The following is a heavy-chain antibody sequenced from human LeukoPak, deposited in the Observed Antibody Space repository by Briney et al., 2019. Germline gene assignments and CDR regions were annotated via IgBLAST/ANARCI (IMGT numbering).Heavy chain of an antibody. CDR1: GFTFSNYA. V-gene: IGHV3-23*01. CDR2: ISGSGGNR. J-gene: IGHJ4*02. D-gene: IGHD3-22*01. Sequence: GGSLRLSCAASGFTFSNYAMSWVRQAPGKGLEWVSVISGSGGNRYYADSVKGRFTISRDNAKNSLYLQMNSLRAEDTAVYYCARVRYSDSSVLTRKRSYYFDYWGQGTLVTVSS. CDR3: ARVRYSDSSVLTRKRSYYFDY.